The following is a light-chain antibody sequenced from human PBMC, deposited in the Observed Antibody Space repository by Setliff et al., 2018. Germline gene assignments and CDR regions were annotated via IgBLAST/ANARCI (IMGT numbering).Light chain of an antibody. CDR1: SSDVGGYNY. V-gene: IGLV2-14*01. CDR2: DVS. J-gene: IGLJ1*01. CDR3: SSYTSSRV. Sequence: QSVLTQPASVSESPGQSITISCTGTSSDVGGYNYVPWYQQHPGKAPKLMIYDVSKRPSGVSNRFSGSKSGNTASLTISGLQAEDEADYYCSSYTSSRVFGTGTKVTVL.